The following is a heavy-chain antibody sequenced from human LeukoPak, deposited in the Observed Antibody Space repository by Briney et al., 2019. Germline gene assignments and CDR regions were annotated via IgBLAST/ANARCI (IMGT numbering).Heavy chain of an antibody. Sequence: SETLSLTCTVSGGSISSSSYYWGWIRQPPGKGLEWIGSFYYSGSTYYNPSLKSRVTISADTSKNQFSLKLSSVTAADTAVYYCATDGGSSWYYFDYWGQGTLVTVSS. CDR2: FYYSGST. CDR1: GGSISSSSYY. D-gene: IGHD6-13*01. J-gene: IGHJ4*02. CDR3: ATDGGSSWYYFDY. V-gene: IGHV4-39*07.